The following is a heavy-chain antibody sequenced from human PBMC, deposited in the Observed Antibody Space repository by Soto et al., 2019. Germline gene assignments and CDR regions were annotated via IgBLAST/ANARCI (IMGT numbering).Heavy chain of an antibody. D-gene: IGHD3-22*01. CDR1: GYSFTSYW. CDR3: ARLPYYYDSSGYYYGDYYYYGMDV. V-gene: IGHV5-10-1*01. CDR2: IDPSDSYT. J-gene: IGHJ6*02. Sequence: GESLKISCKGSGYSFTSYWISWVRQMPGKGLEWMGRIDPSDSYTNYSPSFQGHVTISADKSISTAYLQWSSLKASDTAMYYCARLPYYYDSSGYYYGDYYYYGMDVWGQGTTVTVSS.